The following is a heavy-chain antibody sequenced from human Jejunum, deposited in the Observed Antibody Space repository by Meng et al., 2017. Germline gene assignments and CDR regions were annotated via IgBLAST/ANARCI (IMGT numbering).Heavy chain of an antibody. CDR3: ARDWGCRDGYCFSGLLEF. CDR1: GDSISSNNR. J-gene: IGHJ4*02. Sequence: QVQLQESGPGLVRPSGTLTLTCSVCGDSISSNNRWTWVRQPPGRGLEWIGEIYHGGDTNYNPSLTSPVTISVDKSKNQFTLRLNSVTAADTAIYYCARDWGCRDGYCFSGLLEFWGQGILVTVSS. CDR2: IYHGGDT. V-gene: IGHV4-4*02. D-gene: IGHD2-15*01.